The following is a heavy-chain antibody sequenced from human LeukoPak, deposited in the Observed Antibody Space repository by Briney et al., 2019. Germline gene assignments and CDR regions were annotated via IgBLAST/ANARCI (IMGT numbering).Heavy chain of an antibody. Sequence: GGSLRLSCAASGFTFNYYATSWVRQAPGKGLEWVSAISGSGGSTYYADSVKGRFTISRDNSKNTLYLQMNSLRAEDTAVYYCAKVPKGGYFDYWGQGTLVTVSS. D-gene: IGHD2-2*01. J-gene: IGHJ4*02. CDR2: ISGSGGST. CDR1: GFTFNYYA. CDR3: AKVPKGGYFDY. V-gene: IGHV3-23*01.